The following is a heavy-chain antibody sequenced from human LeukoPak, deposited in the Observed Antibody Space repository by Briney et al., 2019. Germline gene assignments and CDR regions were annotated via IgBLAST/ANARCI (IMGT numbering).Heavy chain of an antibody. Sequence: SETLSLTCAVSGYSISSGYYWGWIRQPPGKGMEWIGSIYHSGSTYYNPSLKSRVTISVDTSKNQCSLKLSSVTAADTAVYYCARDCEFCDLLFYMNVWGKGTTVTVSS. CDR1: GYSISSGYY. V-gene: IGHV4-38-2*02. D-gene: IGHD3-16*01. CDR3: ARDCEFCDLLFYMNV. J-gene: IGHJ6*03. CDR2: IYHSGST.